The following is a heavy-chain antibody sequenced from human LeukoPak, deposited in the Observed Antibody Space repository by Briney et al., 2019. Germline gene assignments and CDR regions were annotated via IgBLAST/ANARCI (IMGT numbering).Heavy chain of an antibody. CDR2: IYHSGST. D-gene: IGHD2-2*01. Sequence: PSETLSLTCTVSGGSISSYYWSWIRQPPGKRLEWIGYIYHSGSTNYNSSLKSRVTISVDTSKNQFSLKLSSVTAADTAVYYCARHAAFAEYQSHLTHFDYWGQGTLVTVSS. V-gene: IGHV4-59*08. CDR1: GGSISSYY. CDR3: ARHAAFAEYQSHLTHFDY. J-gene: IGHJ4*02.